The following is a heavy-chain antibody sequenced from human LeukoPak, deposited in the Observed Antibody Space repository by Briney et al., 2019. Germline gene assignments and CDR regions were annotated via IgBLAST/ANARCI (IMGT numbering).Heavy chain of an antibody. D-gene: IGHD6-19*01. J-gene: IGHJ4*02. CDR2: IKSKTDGGTT. CDR1: GFTFSNIW. Sequence: GGSLRLSCAASGFTFSNIWMSWVRQAPGKGLEWVGRIKSKTDGGTTDYAAPVKGRFTISRDDSKNTLNLQMNSLKTEDTAVYYCTPSIAVAGSLDYWGQGTLVTVSS. V-gene: IGHV3-15*01. CDR3: TPSIAVAGSLDY.